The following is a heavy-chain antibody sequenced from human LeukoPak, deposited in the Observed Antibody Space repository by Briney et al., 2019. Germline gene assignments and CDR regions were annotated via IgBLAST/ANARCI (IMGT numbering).Heavy chain of an antibody. V-gene: IGHV4-39*01. D-gene: IGHD5-18*01. Sequence: SETLSLTCTVSGGSISSSSYYWGWIRQPPGKGLEWIGSIYYSGSTYYNPSLKSRVTISVDTSKNQFSLKLSSVTAADTAVYYCARHEGPYSYGDYWGQGTLVTVSS. J-gene: IGHJ4*02. CDR2: IYYSGST. CDR1: GGSISSSSYY. CDR3: ARHEGPYSYGDY.